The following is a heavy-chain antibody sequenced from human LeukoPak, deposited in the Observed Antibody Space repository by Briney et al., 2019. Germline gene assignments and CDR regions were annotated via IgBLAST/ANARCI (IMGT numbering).Heavy chain of an antibody. J-gene: IGHJ4*02. D-gene: IGHD3-22*01. CDR2: ISYDGSNK. Sequence: PGGSLRLSCAASGFTFSSYAMHWVRQAPGKGLEWVAVISYDGSNKYYADSVKGRFTISRDNSKNTLYLQMNSLRAEDTAVYYCAKDRRRGRYYDSSGYYFDYWGQGTLVTVSS. CDR3: AKDRRRGRYYDSSGYYFDY. CDR1: GFTFSSYA. V-gene: IGHV3-30-3*01.